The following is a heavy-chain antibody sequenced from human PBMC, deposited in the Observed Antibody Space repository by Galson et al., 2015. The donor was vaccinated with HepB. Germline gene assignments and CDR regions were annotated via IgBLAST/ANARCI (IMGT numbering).Heavy chain of an antibody. CDR2: IKPDGTEK. J-gene: IGHJ4*02. V-gene: IGHV3-7*03. D-gene: IGHD3-10*01. CDR1: GFTFSNYW. CDR3: ARTTIVRGLTDYYFDY. Sequence: SLRLSCAASGFTFSNYWMTWVRQAPGKGLEWVANIKPDGTEKYYVDSMKGRFTISRGNAKNSLYLQLNSLRAEDTAVYYCARTTIVRGLTDYYFDYWGQGTLVTVSS.